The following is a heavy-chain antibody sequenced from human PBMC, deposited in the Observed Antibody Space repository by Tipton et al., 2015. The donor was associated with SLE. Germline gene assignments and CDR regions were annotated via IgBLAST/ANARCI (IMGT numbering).Heavy chain of an antibody. V-gene: IGHV3-53*01. CDR1: GFTVSSNY. CDR2: IYSGGST. J-gene: IGHJ4*02. D-gene: IGHD6-13*01. CDR3: ARDVSSSWYFDY. Sequence: SLRLSCAASGFTVSSNYMSWVRQAPGKGLEWVSVIYSGGSTYYADSVKGRFTISRDNAKNSLYLQMNSLRAEDTAVYYCARDVSSSWYFDYWGQGTLVTVSS.